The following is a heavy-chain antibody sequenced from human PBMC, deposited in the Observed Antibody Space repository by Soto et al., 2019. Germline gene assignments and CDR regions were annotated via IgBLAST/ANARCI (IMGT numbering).Heavy chain of an antibody. Sequence: QVHLVQSGAEVKKPGASVKVSCKASGYSFTDYYMHWVRQAPGQGLEWMGWINTKTGGTNYAQRVQGRVTMTGDTSINTAYTALSSLGSDDTAFYYCARVGPTGWLAPWGQGTVVTVSS. CDR2: INTKTGGT. CDR1: GYSFTDYY. V-gene: IGHV1-2*02. J-gene: IGHJ5*02. CDR3: ARVGPTGWLAP.